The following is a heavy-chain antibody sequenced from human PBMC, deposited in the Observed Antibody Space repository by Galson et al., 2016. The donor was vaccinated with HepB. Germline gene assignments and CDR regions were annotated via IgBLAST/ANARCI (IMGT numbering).Heavy chain of an antibody. CDR2: INYRGEST. Sequence: SLRLSCAASGFTFSNHDMNWVRPAPGKGLESISNINYRGESTSYVDSVKGSFTISRDNSRNTLYLQMNNLRAEDTAIYYCVKDPNWEAGCWGRGTPVTVSS. V-gene: IGHV3-23*01. J-gene: IGHJ4*02. D-gene: IGHD7-27*01. CDR3: VKDPNWEAGC. CDR1: GFTFSNHD.